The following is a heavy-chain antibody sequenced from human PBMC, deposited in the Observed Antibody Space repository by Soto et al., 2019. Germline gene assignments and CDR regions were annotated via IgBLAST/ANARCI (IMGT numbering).Heavy chain of an antibody. CDR1: GFTFTSSA. J-gene: IGHJ6*02. D-gene: IGHD1-7*01. CDR2: IVVGSGNT. CDR3: AADRPGTRDPSYYGMDV. Sequence: SVNVSCKASGFTFTSSAVQWVRQARGQRLEWIGWIVVGSGNTNYAQKFQERVTITRDMSTSTAYMELSSLRSEDTAVYYCAADRPGTRDPSYYGMDVWGQGTTVTVSS. V-gene: IGHV1-58*01.